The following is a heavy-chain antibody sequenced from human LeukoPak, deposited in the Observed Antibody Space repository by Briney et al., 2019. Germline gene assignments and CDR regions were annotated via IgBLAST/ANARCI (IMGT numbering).Heavy chain of an antibody. J-gene: IGHJ4*02. CDR2: IHYSGST. CDR1: GGSISSYY. Sequence: SETLSLTCTVSGGSISSYYWSWIRQPPGKGLEWIGYIHYSGSTNYNPSLKSRVTISVDTSKNHFSLKLNSVTAADTAVYYCARRLKTAVAEYYFDYWGQGTLVTVSS. V-gene: IGHV4-59*08. D-gene: IGHD6-19*01. CDR3: ARRLKTAVAEYYFDY.